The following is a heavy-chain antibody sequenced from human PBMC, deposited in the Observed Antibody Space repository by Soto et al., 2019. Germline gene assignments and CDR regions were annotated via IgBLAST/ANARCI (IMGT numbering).Heavy chain of an antibody. CDR3: ARATIAAAAPDAFDI. CDR2: IYYSGST. D-gene: IGHD6-13*01. V-gene: IGHV4-31*03. CDR1: GGSISSGGYY. J-gene: IGHJ3*02. Sequence: QVQLQESGPGLVKPSQTLSLTCTVSGGSISSGGYYWSWIRQHPGKGLEWIGYIYYSGSTYYNPSLKSRVTISVDTSKNQFSLELSSVTAADTAVYYCARATIAAAAPDAFDIWGQGTMVTVSS.